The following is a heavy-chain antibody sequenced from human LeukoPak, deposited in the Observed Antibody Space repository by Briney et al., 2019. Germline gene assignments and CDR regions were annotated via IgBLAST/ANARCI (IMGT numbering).Heavy chain of an antibody. Sequence: ASVKVSCKASGYTFTSYGINWVRQATGQGLEWMGWMNPNSGNTGYAQKFQGRVTMTRNTSISTAYMELSSLRSEDTAVYYCARVSVAGTPSFDYWGQGTLVTVSS. CDR1: GYTFTSYG. J-gene: IGHJ4*02. CDR2: MNPNSGNT. V-gene: IGHV1-8*02. CDR3: ARVSVAGTPSFDY. D-gene: IGHD6-19*01.